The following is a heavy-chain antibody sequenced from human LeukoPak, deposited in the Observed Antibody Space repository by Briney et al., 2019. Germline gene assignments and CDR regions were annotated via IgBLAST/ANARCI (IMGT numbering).Heavy chain of an antibody. CDR3: ARAYTLYGDYYYYYYYYMDV. J-gene: IGHJ6*03. CDR2: ISAYNGNT. CDR1: GYTFTSYG. Sequence: GASVKVSCKASGYTFTSYGISWVRQAPGQGLEWMGWISAYNGNTNYAQKLQGRVTMTTDTSTSTAYMELRSLRSDDTAVYYCARAYTLYGDYYYYYYYYMDVWGKGTTVTVSS. D-gene: IGHD4-17*01. V-gene: IGHV1-18*01.